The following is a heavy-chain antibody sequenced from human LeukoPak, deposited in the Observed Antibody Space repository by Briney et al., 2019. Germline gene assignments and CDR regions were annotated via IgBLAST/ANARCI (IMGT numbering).Heavy chain of an antibody. CDR1: GGTFSSYA. Sequence: SVKVSCKASGGTFSSYAISWVRQAPGQGLEWMGGIIPIFGTANYAQKFQGRVTITADKSTSTAYMELSSLRSEDTAVYYCARSHGENYYYYYMDVWGKGTTVTVSS. D-gene: IGHD4-17*01. CDR2: IIPIFGTA. CDR3: ARSHGENYYYYYMDV. V-gene: IGHV1-69*06. J-gene: IGHJ6*03.